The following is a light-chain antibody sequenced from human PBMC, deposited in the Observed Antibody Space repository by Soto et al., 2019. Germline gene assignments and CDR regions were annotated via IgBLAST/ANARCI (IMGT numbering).Light chain of an antibody. CDR3: QKCKVAPLT. J-gene: IGKJ4*01. V-gene: IGKV1-27*01. CDR1: QDISNF. Sequence: DIQMTQSPSSLSAFVGDTVTITCRASQDISNFLAWYQQKPGKVPKLLIYAASTLQSGVPSRFSGSGSGTDFTLTISSLQPEDVATYYCQKCKVAPLTFGGGTEVEMK. CDR2: AAS.